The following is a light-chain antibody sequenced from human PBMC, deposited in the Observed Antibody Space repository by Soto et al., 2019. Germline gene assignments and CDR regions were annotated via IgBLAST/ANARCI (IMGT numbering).Light chain of an antibody. J-gene: IGKJ1*01. CDR2: GAS. Sequence: EFVLTQSPGTLSLSPGERATLSCRTSQSVSSNQLAWYQQKPGQAHRLLIYGASSRTTGIPDRFSGSGSGTTFTLSISRLETEDFAVYYCQQYGGSPGTFGQGTKVDIK. CDR1: QSVSSNQ. CDR3: QQYGGSPGT. V-gene: IGKV3-20*01.